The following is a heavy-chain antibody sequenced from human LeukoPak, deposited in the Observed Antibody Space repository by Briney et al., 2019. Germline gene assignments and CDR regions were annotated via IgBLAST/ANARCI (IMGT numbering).Heavy chain of an antibody. Sequence: PSETLSLTCAVYGGSFSGYYWSWIRQPPGKGLEWIGEINHSGSTNYNPSLKSRVTISVDTSKNQFSLKLSSVTAADTAVYYCARHGYYARYYFDYWGQGTLVTVSS. J-gene: IGHJ4*02. CDR1: GGSFSGYY. D-gene: IGHD3-3*01. V-gene: IGHV4-34*01. CDR2: INHSGST. CDR3: ARHGYYARYYFDY.